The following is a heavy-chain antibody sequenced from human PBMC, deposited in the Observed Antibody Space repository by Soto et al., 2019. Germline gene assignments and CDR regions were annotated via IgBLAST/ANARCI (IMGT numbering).Heavy chain of an antibody. Sequence: QVQLVESGGGVVQPGTSLRLSCVASGFAFSSFGMHWVRQAPGKGLEWVASIWYDGSDKYYGDSVKGRFTISRDNSKNTLFLQMNSLRAEDTAVYHCAFGNLSYYFDYWCQGTPVTVSS. CDR2: IWYDGSDK. CDR3: AFGNLSYYFDY. CDR1: GFAFSSFG. V-gene: IGHV3-33*01. J-gene: IGHJ4*02. D-gene: IGHD3-16*01.